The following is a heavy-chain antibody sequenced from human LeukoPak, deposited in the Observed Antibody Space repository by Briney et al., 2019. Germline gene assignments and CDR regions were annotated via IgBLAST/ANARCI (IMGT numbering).Heavy chain of an antibody. Sequence: PSETLSLTCTVSGGSISSGDYYWSWIRQPPGKGLEWIGYIYYSGSTYYNPSLKSRVTISVDTSKNQFSLKQSSVTAADTAVYYCARSYSGSLYDAFDIWGQGTMVAVSS. J-gene: IGHJ3*02. CDR2: IYYSGST. V-gene: IGHV4-30-4*01. CDR1: GGSISSGDYY. D-gene: IGHD1-26*01. CDR3: ARSYSGSLYDAFDI.